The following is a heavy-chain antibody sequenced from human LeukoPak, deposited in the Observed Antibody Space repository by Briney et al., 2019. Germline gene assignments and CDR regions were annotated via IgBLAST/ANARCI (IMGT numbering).Heavy chain of an antibody. D-gene: IGHD3-16*01. CDR1: GFAFTSYV. V-gene: IGHV3-23*01. J-gene: IGHJ4*02. CDR3: ARGGGGLGY. CDR2: ISVSGDET. Sequence: GGSLRLSCAASGFAFTSYVMSWVRQAPGKGLEWVSGISVSGDETYYADSVKGRFTISRDNTKNTLYLQMNSLRAEDTAVYYCARGGGGLGYWGQGTLVTVSS.